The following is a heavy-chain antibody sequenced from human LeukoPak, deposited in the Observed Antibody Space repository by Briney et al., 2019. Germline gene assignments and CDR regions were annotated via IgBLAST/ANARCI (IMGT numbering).Heavy chain of an antibody. CDR3: VREKSGYTNGWYLFDY. V-gene: IGHV3-33*08. D-gene: IGHD6-19*01. CDR2: IWYDGSNK. Sequence: GGSLRLSCAASGFIFSSHAMSWVRQAPGKGLEWVAVIWYDGSNKYYADSVKGRFTISRDNSKNTLYLQMSSLRAEDTAVYYCVREKSGYTNGWYLFDYWGQGTLVTVSS. CDR1: GFIFSSHA. J-gene: IGHJ4*02.